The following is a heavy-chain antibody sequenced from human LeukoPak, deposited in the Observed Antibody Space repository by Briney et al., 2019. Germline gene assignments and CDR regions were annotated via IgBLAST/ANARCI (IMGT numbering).Heavy chain of an antibody. V-gene: IGHV3-30*02. D-gene: IGHD2-15*01. J-gene: IGHJ6*03. CDR2: IRYDGSNK. Sequence: PGGSLRLSCAASGFTLSSYGMHSGRQAPGKGLEWVAFIRYDGSNKYYADSVKGRFTISRDNSKNTLYLQMNSLRAEDTAVYYCAKDDEYSVYYMDVWGKGTTVTVSS. CDR1: GFTLSSYG. CDR3: AKDDEYSVYYMDV.